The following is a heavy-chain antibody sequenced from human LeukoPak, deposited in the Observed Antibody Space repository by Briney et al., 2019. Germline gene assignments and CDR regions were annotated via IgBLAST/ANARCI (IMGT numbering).Heavy chain of an antibody. CDR2: IYSGGRT. CDR3: AKNYESGRGVPCGMDV. D-gene: IGHD3-10*01. CDR1: AFTFRSYA. Sequence: GGSLRLSCAASAFTFRSYAMSWVRQAGGKGLEWVSVIYSGGRTHYADSVKGRFTISRDNSKNTLYLQMSSLRDEDTAVYYCAKNYESGRGVPCGMDVWGQGTTVTVSS. J-gene: IGHJ6*02. V-gene: IGHV3-23*03.